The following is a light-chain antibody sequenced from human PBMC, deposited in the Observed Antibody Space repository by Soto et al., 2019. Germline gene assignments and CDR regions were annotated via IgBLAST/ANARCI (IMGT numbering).Light chain of an antibody. V-gene: IGKV1-39*01. CDR2: SAS. J-gene: IGKJ4*01. CDR3: QQSYTGLS. Sequence: DIPMTQSPSSLSAAVGDRVTIACRASQSINTFLNWYQQKPGRAPKLLIYSASNLPTGVPSRFGGSGSGTDFILTISSLQPEDFATYYCQQSYTGLSFGGGTKVEVK. CDR1: QSINTF.